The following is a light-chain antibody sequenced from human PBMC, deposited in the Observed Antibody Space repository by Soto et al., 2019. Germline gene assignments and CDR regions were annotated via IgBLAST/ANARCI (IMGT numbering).Light chain of an antibody. CDR3: CSYATISTYL. Sequence: QSVLAQPASVSGSPGQSITISCSGTSRDIGSYNLVSWYQQHPGQAPKLMIYEGSKRPSGVSARFSGSKSGNTASLTISGLQAEDEADYYCCSYATISTYLFGTGTRSPS. CDR2: EGS. V-gene: IGLV2-23*01. CDR1: SRDIGSYNL. J-gene: IGLJ1*01.